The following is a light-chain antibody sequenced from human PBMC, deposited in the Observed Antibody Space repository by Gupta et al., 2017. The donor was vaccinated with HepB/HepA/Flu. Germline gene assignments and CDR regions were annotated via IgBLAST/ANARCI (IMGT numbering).Light chain of an antibody. J-gene: IGKJ1*01. Sequence: DIQMTQSPSSLSASVGDRVTITCRASQNISSYLNWYQQKPVKAPKLLIYAASSLQSGVPSRFSGSGSGTDFTLTISSLQPEDFATYYCQQSYSTLWTFGQGTKVEIK. CDR2: AAS. CDR3: QQSYSTLWT. CDR1: QNISSY. V-gene: IGKV1-39*01.